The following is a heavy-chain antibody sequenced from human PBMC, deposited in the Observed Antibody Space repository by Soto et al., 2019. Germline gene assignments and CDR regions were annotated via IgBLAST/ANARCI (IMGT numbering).Heavy chain of an antibody. Sequence: PSETLSLTCAVYGGSFSGYYWSWIRQPPGKGLEWIGYIYYSGSTYYNPSLKSRVTISVDTSKNQFSLKLSSVTAADTAVYYCARASLWFGELRWFDPWGQGTLVTVSS. CDR1: GGSFSGYY. CDR3: ARASLWFGELRWFDP. D-gene: IGHD3-10*01. CDR2: IYYSGST. J-gene: IGHJ5*02. V-gene: IGHV4-34*09.